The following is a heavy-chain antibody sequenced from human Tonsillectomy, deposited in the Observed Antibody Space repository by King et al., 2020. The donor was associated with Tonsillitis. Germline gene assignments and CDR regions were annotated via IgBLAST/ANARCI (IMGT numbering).Heavy chain of an antibody. CDR1: GGSFSGYY. J-gene: IGHJ6*02. V-gene: IGHV4-34*01. D-gene: IGHD2-2*02. CDR3: ARGAIVVVPAAIQIPYYYGMDV. CDR2: INHSGST. Sequence: VQLQQWGAGLLKPSETLSLTCAVYGGSFSGYYWSWIRQPPGKGLEWIGEINHSGSTNYNPSLKSRVTISVDTSKNQFSLKLSSVTAADTAVYYCARGAIVVVPAAIQIPYYYGMDVWGHGTTVTVSS.